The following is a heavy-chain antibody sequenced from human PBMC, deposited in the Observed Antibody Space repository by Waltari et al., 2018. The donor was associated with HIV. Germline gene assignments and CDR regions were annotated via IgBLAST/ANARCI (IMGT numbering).Heavy chain of an antibody. CDR1: GYTLSELS. CDR2: LDPEQGKT. Sequence: QVPLVQSGAEVKKPGASVKVSCKVSGYTLSELSMHWVRQAPGKGLEWMGGLDPEQGKTSYAQNFQRRVNMTEDAATDTAYMELSSLRSEDTAVYYCTTEGLYCSGGTCYSRFDPWGQGTLVTVSS. D-gene: IGHD2-15*01. J-gene: IGHJ5*02. CDR3: TTEGLYCSGGTCYSRFDP. V-gene: IGHV1-24*01.